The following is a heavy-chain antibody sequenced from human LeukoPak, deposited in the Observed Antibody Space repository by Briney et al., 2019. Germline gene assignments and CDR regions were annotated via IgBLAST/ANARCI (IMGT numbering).Heavy chain of an antibody. V-gene: IGHV4-4*09. CDR2: IYTSGST. Sequence: SETLPLTFTVSGGYNSSYYWSWIRQPPGKELAGIGYIYTSGSTNYNPSRKSRVSISVDTSKSQFSLMLSSVTAADTAVYYCARLSYYYSYMDVWGKGTTVTVSS. J-gene: IGHJ6*03. CDR3: ARLSYYYSYMDV. CDR1: GGYNSSYY.